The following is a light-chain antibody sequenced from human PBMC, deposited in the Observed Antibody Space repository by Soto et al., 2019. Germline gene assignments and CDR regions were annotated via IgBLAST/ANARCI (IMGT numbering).Light chain of an antibody. CDR1: QSISSW. CDR3: QQYRT. CDR2: KAS. V-gene: IGKV1-5*03. J-gene: IGKJ1*01. Sequence: DIQMTQSPSTLSASVGDRVTITCRASQSISSWLAWYQQKPGKAPKLLIYKASSLESGVPSRFSGSGSGTEFTHTISSLQPDDFATYYCQQYRTFGQGTKVEIK.